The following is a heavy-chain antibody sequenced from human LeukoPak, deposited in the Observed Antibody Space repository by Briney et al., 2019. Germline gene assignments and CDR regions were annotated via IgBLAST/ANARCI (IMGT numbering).Heavy chain of an antibody. D-gene: IGHD3-3*01. CDR3: ARGLEDRISIFEVVKFYYFDF. Sequence: SETLSLTCAVYGGSFSNYYWTWIRQPPGKGLEWIGEIDHSGSSHYNPSLKSRVTISVDTSKNQLSLKLSSVTAADTAVYYCARGLEDRISIFEVVKFYYFDFWGQGTLVTVSS. J-gene: IGHJ4*02. CDR2: IDHSGSS. V-gene: IGHV4-34*01. CDR1: GGSFSNYY.